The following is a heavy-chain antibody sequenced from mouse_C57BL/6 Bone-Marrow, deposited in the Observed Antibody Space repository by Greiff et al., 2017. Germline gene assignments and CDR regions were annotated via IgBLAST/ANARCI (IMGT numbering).Heavy chain of an antibody. V-gene: IGHV1-50*01. D-gene: IGHD1-1*02. Sequence: VQLQQPGAELVKPGASVKLSCKASGYTFTSYWMQWVKQRPGQGLEWIGEIDPSDSYTNYNQKFKGKATLTVDTSSSTAYMQLSNLTSEDSAVYDGARYSSGGSYYYFDYWGQGTTLTVSS. CDR3: ARYSSGGSYYYFDY. J-gene: IGHJ2*01. CDR1: GYTFTSYW. CDR2: IDPSDSYT.